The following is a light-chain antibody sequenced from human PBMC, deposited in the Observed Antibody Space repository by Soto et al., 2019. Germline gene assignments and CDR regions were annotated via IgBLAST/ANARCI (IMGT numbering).Light chain of an antibody. Sequence: EIVLTQSPATLSLSPGERATLSCRASQSVSSYLAWYQQKPGQAPRLLIYDASNRATGIPARFSGSGSGTEFPLTISRLEPEDFAVYYCQQRSNWPPYTFGQGTKLEIK. V-gene: IGKV3-11*01. CDR1: QSVSSY. CDR2: DAS. CDR3: QQRSNWPPYT. J-gene: IGKJ2*01.